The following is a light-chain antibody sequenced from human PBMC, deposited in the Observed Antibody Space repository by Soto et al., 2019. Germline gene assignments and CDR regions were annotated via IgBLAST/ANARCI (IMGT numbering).Light chain of an antibody. CDR3: QQYNNWPRT. Sequence: EIVLTQSPGTLSLSPVERATLSFRASQSVSSSYLAWYQQKPGQAPRLLIYGASSRATGIPDRFSGSGSGTDFTLTISSLQSEDFAVYYCQQYNNWPRTFGQGTKVDIK. CDR1: QSVSSSY. V-gene: IGKV3-20*01. CDR2: GAS. J-gene: IGKJ1*01.